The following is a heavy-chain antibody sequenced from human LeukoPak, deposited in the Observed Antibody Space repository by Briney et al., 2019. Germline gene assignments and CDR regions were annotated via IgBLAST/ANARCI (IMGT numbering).Heavy chain of an antibody. J-gene: IGHJ5*02. V-gene: IGHV3-30-3*01. CDR1: GFTFSSYA. CDR3: ARDREVVPAATLHNWFDP. D-gene: IGHD2-2*01. Sequence: PGGSLRLSCAASGFTFSSYAMHWVRQAPGKGLEWVAVISYDGSNKYYADSVKGRFTISRDNSKNTLYLQMNSLRAEDTAVYYCARDREVVPAATLHNWFDPWGQGTLVTVSS. CDR2: ISYDGSNK.